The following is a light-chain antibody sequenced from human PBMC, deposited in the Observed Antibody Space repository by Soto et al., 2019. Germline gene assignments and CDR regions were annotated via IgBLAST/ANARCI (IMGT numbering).Light chain of an antibody. CDR3: QESYTTPVT. CDR2: AAS. Sequence: DIQMTQSPSSLSASVGDRVTITCRASQSINRYSNWYQQKPGKAPKLLIYAASTLQSGVPSRFSGSGSGTDFTLTISSLQPEDFAAYYCQESYTTPVTFGQGTKLEIK. CDR1: QSINRY. V-gene: IGKV1-39*01. J-gene: IGKJ2*01.